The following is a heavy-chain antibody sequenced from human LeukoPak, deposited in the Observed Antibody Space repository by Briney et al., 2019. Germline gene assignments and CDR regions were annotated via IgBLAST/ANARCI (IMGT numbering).Heavy chain of an antibody. J-gene: IGHJ4*02. CDR1: GFTFSSYG. D-gene: IGHD3-22*01. CDR2: ISYDGSNK. V-gene: IGHV3-30*18. Sequence: GRSLRVSCAASGFTFSSYGMHWVRQAPGKGLEWVAVISYDGSNKYYADSVKGRFTISRDNSKNTLYLQMNSLRAEDTAVYYCAKSKAHYYDSSGYWYYFDYWGQGTLVTVSS. CDR3: AKSKAHYYDSSGYWYYFDY.